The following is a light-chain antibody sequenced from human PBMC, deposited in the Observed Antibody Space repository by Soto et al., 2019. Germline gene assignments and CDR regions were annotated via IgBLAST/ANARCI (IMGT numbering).Light chain of an antibody. CDR1: QTMSNF. CDR3: QQSYSTPYT. V-gene: IGKV1-39*01. J-gene: IGKJ2*01. Sequence: DIQMTQSPSSLSASVGDRVTITCRASQTMSNFLHWYQQKPGKAPKVLIYAISNLNSGVPSRFSGSGSGTDFTLTISSLQPESLATYYCQQSYSTPYTFGQGTKVEIK. CDR2: AIS.